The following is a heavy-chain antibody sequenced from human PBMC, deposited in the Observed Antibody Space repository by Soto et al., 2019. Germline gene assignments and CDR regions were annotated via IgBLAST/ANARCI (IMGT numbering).Heavy chain of an antibody. V-gene: IGHV1-3*01. Sequence: QVQLVQSWAEVKKPGASVKVSCKASGYTFTSYAMHWVRQAPGQRLEWMGWINAGNGNTKYSQKFQGRVTITRDTSASTAYMELSSLRSEDTAVYYCARETEYCSGGSCYSGTWGYWGQGTLVTVSS. D-gene: IGHD2-15*01. J-gene: IGHJ4*02. CDR3: ARETEYCSGGSCYSGTWGY. CDR2: INAGNGNT. CDR1: GYTFTSYA.